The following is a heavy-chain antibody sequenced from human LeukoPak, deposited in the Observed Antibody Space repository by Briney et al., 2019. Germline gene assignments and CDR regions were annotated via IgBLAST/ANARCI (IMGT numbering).Heavy chain of an antibody. D-gene: IGHD5-18*01. J-gene: IGHJ4*02. Sequence: RSETLSLTCTVSGGSISSYYWSWIRQPPGNGLEWIGYIYYSGSTNYNPSLKSRVTISVDTSKNQFSLKLSSVTAADTAVYYCARDVTAMAYFDYWGQGTLVTVSS. V-gene: IGHV4-59*01. CDR2: IYYSGST. CDR3: ARDVTAMAYFDY. CDR1: GGSISSYY.